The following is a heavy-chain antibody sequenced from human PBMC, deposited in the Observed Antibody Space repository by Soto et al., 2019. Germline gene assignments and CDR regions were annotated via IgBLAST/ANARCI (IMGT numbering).Heavy chain of an antibody. D-gene: IGHD6-19*01. CDR1: GFTFSSYG. CDR3: AKGGYRSGWAFDY. Sequence: QVQLVESGGGVVQPGRSLRLSCAASGFTFSSYGMHWVRQAPGKGLEWVAVISYDGSNKYYADSVKGRFTIPRDNSKNTLYMKMNSLRAEDTAVYYGAKGGYRSGWAFDYWGRGTLVSVSS. J-gene: IGHJ4*02. CDR2: ISYDGSNK. V-gene: IGHV3-30*18.